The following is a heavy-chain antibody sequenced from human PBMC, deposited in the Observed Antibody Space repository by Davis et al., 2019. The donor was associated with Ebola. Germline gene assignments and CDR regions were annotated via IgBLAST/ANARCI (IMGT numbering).Heavy chain of an antibody. Sequence: SVKVSCKASGYTFTGYYMHWVRQAPGQGLEWMGGIIPIFGTANYAQKFQGRVTITADKSTSTAYMELSSLRSEDTAVYYCARDWGGSYGMDVWGQGTTVTVSS. CDR1: GYTFTGYY. CDR3: ARDWGGSYGMDV. D-gene: IGHD7-27*01. CDR2: IIPIFGTA. J-gene: IGHJ6*02. V-gene: IGHV1-69*06.